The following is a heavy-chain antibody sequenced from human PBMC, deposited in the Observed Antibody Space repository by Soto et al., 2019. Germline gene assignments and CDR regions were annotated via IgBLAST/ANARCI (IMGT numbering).Heavy chain of an antibody. Sequence: QVQLVQSGAEVKKPGASVKLSCKASGYTFTSYYIHWVRQAPGQGLEWLGIINPSGAGTGYAQKFQGRVTMTRDTSTNTVYMELSSLRSEDTAVYYCARASGGYCSGGRCYFDYWGQGTLVTVSS. CDR2: INPSGAGT. CDR3: ARASGGYCSGGRCYFDY. D-gene: IGHD2-15*01. J-gene: IGHJ4*02. CDR1: GYTFTSYY. V-gene: IGHV1-46*01.